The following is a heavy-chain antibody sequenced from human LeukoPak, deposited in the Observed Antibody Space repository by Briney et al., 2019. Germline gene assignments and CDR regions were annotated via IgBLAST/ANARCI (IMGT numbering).Heavy chain of an antibody. V-gene: IGHV4-61*02. J-gene: IGHJ4*02. D-gene: IGHD5-18*01. Sequence: SQTLSLTCTVSGGSISSGSYYWSWMRQPAGKGLEWTGRIYTSGRTNYNPSLKSRVTISVDTSKNQFSLKLSSVTAADTAVYYCARQIQLWSLDYWGQGTLVTVSS. CDR3: ARQIQLWSLDY. CDR1: GGSISSGSYY. CDR2: IYTSGRT.